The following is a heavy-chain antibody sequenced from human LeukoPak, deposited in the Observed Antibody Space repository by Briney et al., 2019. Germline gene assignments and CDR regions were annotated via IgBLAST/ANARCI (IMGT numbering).Heavy chain of an antibody. CDR1: GFTFDDHG. Sequence: GGSLRLSCAASGFTFDDHGMGWVRQAPGKGLEWVSGISDNGASTAYAYSVRGRFTISRDNAKNSLYLQMNSLRVEDTGFYYCAKAGPHRFGDWFDPWGQGTLVTVSS. CDR3: AKAGPHRFGDWFDP. CDR2: ISDNGAST. D-gene: IGHD3-3*01. J-gene: IGHJ5*02. V-gene: IGHV3-20*04.